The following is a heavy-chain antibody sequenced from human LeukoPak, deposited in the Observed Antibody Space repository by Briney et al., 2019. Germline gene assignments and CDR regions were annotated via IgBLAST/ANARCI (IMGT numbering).Heavy chain of an antibody. V-gene: IGHV3-7*01. J-gene: IGHJ6*02. D-gene: IGHD2-2*01. Sequence: GGSLRLSCAASGFTFSSYWMSWVRQAPGKGLEWVANIKQDGSEKYYVDSVKGRFTISRDNAKSSLFLQMNSLRAEDTAVYYCARVDCSSTSCHDFYYYGMDVWGQGTTVTVSS. CDR3: ARVDCSSTSCHDFYYYGMDV. CDR1: GFTFSSYW. CDR2: IKQDGSEK.